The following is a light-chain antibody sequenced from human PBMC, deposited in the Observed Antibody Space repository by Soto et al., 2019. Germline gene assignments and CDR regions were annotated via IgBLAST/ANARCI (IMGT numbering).Light chain of an antibody. CDR1: QGISNY. J-gene: IGKJ4*01. V-gene: IGKV1-27*01. CDR3: QKYNSAPQLT. CDR2: AAS. Sequence: DIQMTQSPSSLSASVGDRVTITCRASQGISNYLAWYQQKPGKVPKLLIYAASTLQSGVPSRFSGSGSGTDFTRTISSLQPEDVATYYCQKYNSAPQLTCGGGTKVEIK.